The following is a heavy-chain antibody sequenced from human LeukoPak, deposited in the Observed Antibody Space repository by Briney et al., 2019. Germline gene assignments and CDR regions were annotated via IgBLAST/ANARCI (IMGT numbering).Heavy chain of an antibody. Sequence: SETLSLTCTVSGGSISSYYWSWIRQPPGKGLEWIGYIYYSGSTNYNPSLKSRVTISVKTSKNQFSLKLSSVTAADTAVYYCARATYSSSWYNAYYYYYYMDVWGKGTTVTISS. CDR2: IYYSGST. V-gene: IGHV4-59*01. CDR3: ARATYSSSWYNAYYYYYYMDV. CDR1: GGSISSYY. J-gene: IGHJ6*03. D-gene: IGHD6-13*01.